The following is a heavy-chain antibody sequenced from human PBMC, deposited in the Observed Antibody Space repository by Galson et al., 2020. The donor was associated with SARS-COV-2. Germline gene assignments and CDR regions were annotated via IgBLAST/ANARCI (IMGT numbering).Heavy chain of an antibody. Sequence: GGSLRLSCAASGFTFSSYGMHWVRQAPGKGLEWVAVIWYDGSNKYYADSVKGRFTISRDNSKNTLYLQMNSLRAEDTAVYYCAKAPPSDQYGMDVWGQGTTVTVSS. CDR2: IWYDGSNK. J-gene: IGHJ6*02. CDR3: AKAPPSDQYGMDV. V-gene: IGHV3-33*06. CDR1: GFTFSSYG.